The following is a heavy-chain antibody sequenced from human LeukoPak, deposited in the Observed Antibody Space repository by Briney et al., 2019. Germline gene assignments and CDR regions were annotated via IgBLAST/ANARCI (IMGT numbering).Heavy chain of an antibody. V-gene: IGHV3-23*01. CDR2: ISPGGEET. CDR1: GFTFSSFA. D-gene: IGHD4-17*01. J-gene: IGHJ5*01. CDR3: AKQYIVTTWYWFGS. Sequence: GRSLSLSCSASGFTFSSFAMNWVRQAPGKGLEWVSSISPGGEETYYADSVEGRFTISRDNSKNTLSLQMNSLRAEDTAVYYCAKQYIVTTWYWFGSWGQGTLVTVSS.